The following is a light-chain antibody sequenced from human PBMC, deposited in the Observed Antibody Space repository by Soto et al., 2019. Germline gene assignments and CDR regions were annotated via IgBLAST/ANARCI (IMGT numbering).Light chain of an antibody. Sequence: EIVLTQSPGTLSLSPGERVTLSCMTSQIVSNNYLAWYQQKPGQAPRLLIYDTSSRATGIPDRFSGSGSGTDFTLTISRLEPEDFAVYYCQQYGSSPRTFGGGTKVDIK. CDR1: QIVSNNY. CDR3: QQYGSSPRT. CDR2: DTS. J-gene: IGKJ4*01. V-gene: IGKV3-20*01.